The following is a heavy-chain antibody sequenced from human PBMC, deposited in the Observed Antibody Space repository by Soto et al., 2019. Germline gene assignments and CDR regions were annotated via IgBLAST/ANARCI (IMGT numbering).Heavy chain of an antibody. J-gene: IGHJ4*02. CDR3: TPDEWE. CDR2: IKSKTDGETT. CDR1: GFSFSNGW. V-gene: IGHV3-15*05. D-gene: IGHD1-26*01. Sequence: ELQLVESGGGLVKPGGSLRLSCAASGFSFSNGWMSWVRQAPGKGLEWVGRIKSKTDGETTDYAAPVKGRFTISRDDSKNTLYLQMNSLKIEDTAVYYCTPDEWEWGQGSLVTVSS.